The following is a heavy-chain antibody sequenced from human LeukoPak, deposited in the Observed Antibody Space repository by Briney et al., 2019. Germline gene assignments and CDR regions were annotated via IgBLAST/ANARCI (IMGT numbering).Heavy chain of an antibody. D-gene: IGHD3-22*01. V-gene: IGHV3-21*01. CDR1: GFTFSSYS. CDR2: ISSSSSYI. J-gene: IGHJ5*02. Sequence: GGSLRLSCAASGFTFSSYSMNWVRQAPGKGLDWVSSISSSSSYIYYADSVKGRFTISRDNAKNSVYLQMNSLRAEDTAVYYCARDQGVPDSSGYTNWFDPWGQGTLVTVSS. CDR3: ARDQGVPDSSGYTNWFDP.